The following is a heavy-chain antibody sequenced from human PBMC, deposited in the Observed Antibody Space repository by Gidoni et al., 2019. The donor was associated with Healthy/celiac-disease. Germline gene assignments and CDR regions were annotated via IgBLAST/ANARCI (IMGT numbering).Heavy chain of an antibody. Sequence: EVQLVESGGGLVQPGGSLRLSCAASGFTFSSYEMNWVRQAPGKGLEWVSYISSSGSTIYYADSVKGRFTISRDNAKNSLYLQMNSLRAEDTAVYYCARESWGDYPFDYWGQGTLVTVSS. D-gene: IGHD1-26*01. J-gene: IGHJ4*02. CDR3: ARESWGDYPFDY. V-gene: IGHV3-48*03. CDR2: ISSSGSTI. CDR1: GFTFSSYE.